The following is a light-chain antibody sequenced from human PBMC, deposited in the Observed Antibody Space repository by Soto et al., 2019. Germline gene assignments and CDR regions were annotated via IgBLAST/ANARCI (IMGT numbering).Light chain of an antibody. CDR2: EVS. J-gene: IGLJ1*01. V-gene: IGLV2-14*03. Sequence: QSVLTQPASVFGSPGQSTTISCTGTSSDVGGYNFVSWYQQHPGKAPKLMIYEVSNRPSGVSNRFSGSKSGNTASLTISGLQPEDEADYYCSSYTTSSTVVFGTGTKVTVL. CDR3: SSYTTSSTVV. CDR1: SSDVGGYNF.